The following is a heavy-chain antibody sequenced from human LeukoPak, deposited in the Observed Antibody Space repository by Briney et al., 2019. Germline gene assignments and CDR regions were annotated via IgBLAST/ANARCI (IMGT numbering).Heavy chain of an antibody. Sequence: GGSLRLSCAASRFTFSIYAMSWVRQAPGKGLGWVSTISGSGGSTNHADSVKGRFTISRDNAKNSLYLQVNSLRAEDTAVYYCARSPTFRGWFDPWGQGTLVTVSS. CDR3: ARSPTFRGWFDP. CDR1: RFTFSIYA. V-gene: IGHV3-23*01. CDR2: ISGSGGST. J-gene: IGHJ5*02. D-gene: IGHD2/OR15-2a*01.